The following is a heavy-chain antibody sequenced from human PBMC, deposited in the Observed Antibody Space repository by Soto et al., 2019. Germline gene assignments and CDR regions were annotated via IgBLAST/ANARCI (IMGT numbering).Heavy chain of an antibody. CDR2: IYYSGST. D-gene: IGHD1-1*01. CDR1: GGSISSGAYY. J-gene: IGHJ5*01. Sequence: PSETLSLTCTVSGGSISSGAYYWSWIRQPPGKGLEWIGYIYYSGSTYYNPSLKSRVTISVDTSKNQFSLKLSSVTAADTAVYSCDRGRTGTLGYNWFDFWGQGTLVTVSS. CDR3: DRGRTGTLGYNWFDF. V-gene: IGHV4-30-4*01.